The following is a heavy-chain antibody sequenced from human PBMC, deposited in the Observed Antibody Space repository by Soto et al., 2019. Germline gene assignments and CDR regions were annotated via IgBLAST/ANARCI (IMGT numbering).Heavy chain of an antibody. Sequence: PSETMLLTCAVSGGSISRGGYSWCWIRQPPGTGLEWTGYNYRMGVTNSHPSRKNRVTVSGDKSNIQFFLKLSSVTAADSAVYYCAGVRGPCCGGECYPPTRNWFDPWGQGTLGTVSS. V-gene: IGHV4-30-2*01. D-gene: IGHD2-21*01. CDR1: GGSISRGGYS. CDR2: NYRMGVT. CDR3: AGVRGPCCGGECYPPTRNWFDP. J-gene: IGHJ5*02.